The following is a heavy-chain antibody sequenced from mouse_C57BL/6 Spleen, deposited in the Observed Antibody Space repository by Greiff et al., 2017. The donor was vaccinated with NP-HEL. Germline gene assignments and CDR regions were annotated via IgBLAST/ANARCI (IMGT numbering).Heavy chain of an antibody. J-gene: IGHJ2*01. CDR3: ARSPYYYGSSPCYFDY. CDR2: ISSGSSTI. CDR1: GFTFSDYG. Sequence: EVQGVESGGGLVKPGGSLKLSCAASGFTFSDYGMHWVRQAPEKGLEWVAYISSGSSTIYYADTVKGRFTISRDNAKNTLFLQMTSLRSEDTAMYYCARSPYYYGSSPCYFDYWGQGTTLTVSS. D-gene: IGHD1-1*01. V-gene: IGHV5-17*01.